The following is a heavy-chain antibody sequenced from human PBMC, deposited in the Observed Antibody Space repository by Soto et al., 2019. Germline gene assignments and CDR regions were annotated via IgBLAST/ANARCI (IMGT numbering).Heavy chain of an antibody. D-gene: IGHD4-17*01. Sequence: PRLSCAASGFTFSAYNMNWVRQPPGKGLEWVSSITSSSSSIYYADSLKGRFTISRDNAKNSLYLQMNSLRAEDTAVYYCASHYGDNGWFDPWGQGTLVTVSS. CDR1: GFTFSAYN. J-gene: IGHJ5*02. CDR3: ASHYGDNGWFDP. CDR2: ITSSSSSI. V-gene: IGHV3-21*06.